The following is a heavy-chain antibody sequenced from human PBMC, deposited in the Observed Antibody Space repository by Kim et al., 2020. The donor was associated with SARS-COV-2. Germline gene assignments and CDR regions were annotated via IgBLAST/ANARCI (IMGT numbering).Heavy chain of an antibody. J-gene: IGHJ2*01. Sequence: GGSLRLSCAASGFTFSSYGMHWVRQAPGKGLEWVAVIWYDGSNKYYADSVKGRFTISRDNSKNTLYLQMNSLRAEDTAVYYCARGNGFYGGLSGYFDLWGHGTLVTVSS. CDR2: IWYDGSNK. D-gene: IGHD4-17*01. CDR1: GFTFSSYG. V-gene: IGHV3-33*01. CDR3: ARGNGFYGGLSGYFDL.